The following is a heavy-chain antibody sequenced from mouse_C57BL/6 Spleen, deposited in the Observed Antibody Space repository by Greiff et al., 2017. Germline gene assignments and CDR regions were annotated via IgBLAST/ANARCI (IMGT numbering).Heavy chain of an antibody. CDR1: GFTFTDYY. J-gene: IGHJ4*01. D-gene: IGHD1-1*01. V-gene: IGHV7-3*01. CDR2: IRNKANGYTT. CDR3: ARYDYYYGSSYEDYYAMDY. Sequence: EVKLLESGGGLVQPGGSLSLSCAASGFTFTDYYMSWVRQPPGKALEWLGFIRNKANGYTTEYSASVKGRFTITRDNSQSILYLQMNALMAEDSATYDCARYDYYYGSSYEDYYAMDYWGQGTSVTVSA.